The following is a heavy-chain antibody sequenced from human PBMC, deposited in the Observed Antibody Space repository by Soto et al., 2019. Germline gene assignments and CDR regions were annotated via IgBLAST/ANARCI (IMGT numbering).Heavy chain of an antibody. Sequence: PSETLSLTCTVSGGSISSYYWNWIRQFPGKGLEWIGYISYSGATNYNPSLKSRVTISGDTSNKQIYLHMTSVSAADTAVYYCARRTAGGPLYNGFDPWGPGTLVTVSS. D-gene: IGHD2-15*01. J-gene: IGHJ5*02. CDR2: ISYSGAT. CDR1: GGSISSYY. V-gene: IGHV4-59*01. CDR3: ARRTAGGPLYNGFDP.